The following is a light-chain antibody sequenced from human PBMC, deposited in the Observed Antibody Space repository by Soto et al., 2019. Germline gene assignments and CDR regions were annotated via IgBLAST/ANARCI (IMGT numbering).Light chain of an antibody. Sequence: QSVLTQPASVSGSPGQSITISCTGTSSDVGGYNYVTWYQQHPGKPPKLMIYEVSNWPSAVPNRFSGSKSGNTSSLTISGLQAEDEADYYCSSYTSSSTPGVFGTGTKLTVL. CDR3: SSYTSSSTPGV. CDR1: SSDVGGYNY. CDR2: EVS. J-gene: IGLJ1*01. V-gene: IGLV2-14*01.